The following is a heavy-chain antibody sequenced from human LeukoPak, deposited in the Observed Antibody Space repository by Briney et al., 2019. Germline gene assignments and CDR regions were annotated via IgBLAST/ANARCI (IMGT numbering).Heavy chain of an antibody. CDR2: IYFSGST. V-gene: IGHV4-59*08. CDR3: ARQRWALSGNYWLFDY. Sequence: SETLSLTCTVSGGSISDYYRSWIRQPPGKGLEWIGYIYFSGSTNYSPSLKSRVTISVDTSKNQFSLRLSSVTAADTAVYYCARQRWALSGNYWLFDYWGQGTLVTVSS. CDR1: GGSISDYY. D-gene: IGHD1-26*01. J-gene: IGHJ4*02.